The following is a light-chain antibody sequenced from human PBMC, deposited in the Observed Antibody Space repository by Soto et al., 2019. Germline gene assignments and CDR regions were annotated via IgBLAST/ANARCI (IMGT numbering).Light chain of an antibody. Sequence: SYELTQPPSVSVAPGQTASIACGGDSLGTKSVNWYQQRPGQAPVVVVYDDSDRPTGIPERFSGPNSGNTATLTISRVEAGDEADYYCQVWNGRSFQGVFXPGTKVTVL. J-gene: IGLJ1*01. CDR1: SLGTKS. CDR3: QVWNGRSFQGV. V-gene: IGLV3-21*02. CDR2: DDS.